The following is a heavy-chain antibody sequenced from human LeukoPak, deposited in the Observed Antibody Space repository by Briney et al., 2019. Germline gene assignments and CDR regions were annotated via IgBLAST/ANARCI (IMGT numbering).Heavy chain of an antibody. Sequence: ASVKVSCKASGYTFTDYYMHWVRQAPGQGLEWMGRINPNSGSTNYAQKVQGRFTMTRDTSISSVYLQLGRLRTDDTAVYYCARDRRELLRLFVYWGQGTLVTVSS. V-gene: IGHV1-2*06. D-gene: IGHD1-26*01. CDR1: GYTFTDYY. CDR3: ARDRRELLRLFVY. CDR2: INPNSGST. J-gene: IGHJ4*02.